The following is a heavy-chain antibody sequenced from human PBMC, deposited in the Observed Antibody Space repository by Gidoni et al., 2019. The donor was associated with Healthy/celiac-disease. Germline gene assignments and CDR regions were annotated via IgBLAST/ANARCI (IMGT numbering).Heavy chain of an antibody. D-gene: IGHD3-3*01. Sequence: QVQLQESGPGLVKPSQTLSLTCTVSGGSISSGGYYWSWIRQHPGKGLEWIGYIYYSGSTYYNPSLKSRVTISVDTSKNQFSLKLSSVTAADTAVYYCARVTYDFWSGYYSQHGYFDLWGRGTLVTVSS. J-gene: IGHJ2*01. CDR1: GGSISSGGYY. V-gene: IGHV4-31*03. CDR3: ARVTYDFWSGYYSQHGYFDL. CDR2: IYYSGST.